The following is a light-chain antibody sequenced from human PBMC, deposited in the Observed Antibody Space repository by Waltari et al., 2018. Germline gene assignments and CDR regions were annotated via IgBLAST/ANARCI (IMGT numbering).Light chain of an antibody. CDR2: ENV. V-gene: IGLV1-40*01. CDR3: QSFDTTQNAWV. CDR1: GSNIGAGYD. J-gene: IGLJ3*02. Sequence: QSVLTQPPSVSGAPGQTIMISCSGRGSNIGAGYDFHWYQQLPGTAPKLVIYENVKRPSGVPDRFSGSKSGTSVSLAITDLQAEDEADYYCQSFDTTQNAWVFGGGTKLIVV.